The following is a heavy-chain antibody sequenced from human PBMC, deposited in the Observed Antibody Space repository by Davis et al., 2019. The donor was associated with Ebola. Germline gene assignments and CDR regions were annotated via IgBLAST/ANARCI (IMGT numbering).Heavy chain of an antibody. J-gene: IGHJ6*02. Sequence: ASVKVSCKASGYTFTSYGISWVRQAPGQGLEWMGMINPNDGRTIYAQKFQGRVTVTRDTSTTTVYMDLSSLRSEDTAVYYCARGGGMDVWGQGTTVTVSS. CDR1: GYTFTSYG. CDR3: ARGGGMDV. CDR2: INPNDGRT. V-gene: IGHV1-46*01.